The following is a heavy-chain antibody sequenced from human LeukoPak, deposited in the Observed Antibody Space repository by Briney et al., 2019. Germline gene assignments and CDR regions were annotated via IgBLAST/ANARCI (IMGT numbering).Heavy chain of an antibody. Sequence: SETLSLTCTVSGGSFSSGSYYWSWIRQPPGTGLEWIGYIYYSGSTNYNPSLKSRVTISVDTSKNQFSLKLSSVTAADTAVYYCARVGITMIVGYFQHWGQGTLVTVSS. D-gene: IGHD3-22*01. CDR2: IYYSGST. J-gene: IGHJ1*01. CDR1: GGSFSSGSYY. CDR3: ARVGITMIVGYFQH. V-gene: IGHV4-61*01.